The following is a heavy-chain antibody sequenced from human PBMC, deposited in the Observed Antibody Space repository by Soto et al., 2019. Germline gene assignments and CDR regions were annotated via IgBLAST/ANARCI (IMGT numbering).Heavy chain of an antibody. J-gene: IGHJ6*02. CDR3: ARDIAAAGYYYYYGMDV. CDR2: INPNSGGT. CDR1: GYTFTGYY. V-gene: IGHV1-2*04. Sequence: ASVKVSCKASGYTFTGYYMHWVRQAPGQGLEWMGWINPNSGGTNYAQKFQGWVTMTGDTSISTAYMELSRLRSDDTAVYYCARDIAAAGYYYYYGMDVWGQGTTVSVSS. D-gene: IGHD6-13*01.